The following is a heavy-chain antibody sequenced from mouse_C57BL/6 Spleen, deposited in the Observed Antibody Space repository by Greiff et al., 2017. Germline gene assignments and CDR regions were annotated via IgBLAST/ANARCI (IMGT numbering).Heavy chain of an antibody. J-gene: IGHJ3*01. CDR3: ARSAYDGYSLFAY. CDR2: IHPNSGST. D-gene: IGHD2-3*01. CDR1: GYTFTSYW. Sequence: QVQLQQPGAELVKPGASVKLSCKASGYTFTSYWMHWVKQRPGQGLEWIGMIHPNSGSTNYNEKFKSKATLTVDKSSSTAYMQLSSLTSEDSAVYYCARSAYDGYSLFAYWGQGTLVTVSA. V-gene: IGHV1-64*01.